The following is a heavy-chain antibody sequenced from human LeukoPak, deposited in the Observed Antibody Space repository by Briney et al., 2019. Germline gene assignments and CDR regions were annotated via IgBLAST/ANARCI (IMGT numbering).Heavy chain of an antibody. V-gene: IGHV1-2*02. CDR3: AREWPSTYWFDP. Sequence: ASVKVSCKSSGYTFTGYYIHWVRQAPGQGPECMGWINPNTGETSYAQKFQGRVTMTRDTSTSTVYMELSSLRYDDTAVYYCAREWPSTYWFDPWGQGTLVTVSS. J-gene: IGHJ5*02. CDR1: GYTFTGYY. D-gene: IGHD5-12*01. CDR2: INPNTGET.